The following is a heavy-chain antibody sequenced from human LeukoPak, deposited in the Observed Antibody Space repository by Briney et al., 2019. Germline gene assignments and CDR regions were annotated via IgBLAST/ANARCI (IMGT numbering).Heavy chain of an antibody. V-gene: IGHV3-23*01. CDR3: AYSGTYLYYFDY. Sequence: GGSLRLSCEASGFTFSNYGMSWVRQAPGKGLEWVSTISGDGGDTYYADFVKGRFTISRDNAKNTLHLQMDSLRAEDTAVYYCAYSGTYLYYFDYWGQGTLVTVSS. CDR1: GFTFSNYG. D-gene: IGHD1-26*01. CDR2: ISGDGGDT. J-gene: IGHJ4*02.